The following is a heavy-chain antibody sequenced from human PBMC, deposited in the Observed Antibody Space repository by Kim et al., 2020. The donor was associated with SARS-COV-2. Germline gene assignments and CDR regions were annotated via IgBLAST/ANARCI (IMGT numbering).Heavy chain of an antibody. CDR1: GYTFTSYY. CDR3: ARDRKGTMIVVDLSFDY. CDR2: INPSGGST. J-gene: IGHJ4*02. V-gene: IGHV1-46*01. Sequence: ASVKVSCKASGYTFTSYYMHWVRQAPGQGLEWMGIINPSGGSTSYAQKFQGRVTMTRDTSTSTVYMELSSLRSEDTAVYYCARDRKGTMIVVDLSFDYWGQGTLVTVSS. D-gene: IGHD3-22*01.